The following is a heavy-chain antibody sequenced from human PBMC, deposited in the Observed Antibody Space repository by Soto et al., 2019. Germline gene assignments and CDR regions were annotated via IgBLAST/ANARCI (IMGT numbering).Heavy chain of an antibody. J-gene: IGHJ4*02. CDR2: ISWNSGSI. CDR1: GFSFDDYA. Sequence: GGSLRLSCAASGFSFDDYAMHWVRQAPGKGLEWVSGISWNSGSIGYADSVKGRFTISRDNAKNSLYLQMNSLRAEDTALYYCAKGIGVADGGTLDYPGQRTLVPVSS. D-gene: IGHD2-15*01. CDR3: AKGIGVADGGTLDY. V-gene: IGHV3-9*01.